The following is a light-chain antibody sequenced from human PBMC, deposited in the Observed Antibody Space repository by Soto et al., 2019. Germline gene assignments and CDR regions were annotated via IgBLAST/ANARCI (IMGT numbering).Light chain of an antibody. Sequence: DIQMTQSPPTLSASVEDRVTISCRASESITNWLAWYQHKPGKAPKLLIYKASSLESGVPSRFSGSGSGTEFTLTISSLQPDDFATYYCQQYKSPPWTFGKGTKV. V-gene: IGKV1-5*03. J-gene: IGKJ1*01. CDR3: QQYKSPPWT. CDR1: ESITNW. CDR2: KAS.